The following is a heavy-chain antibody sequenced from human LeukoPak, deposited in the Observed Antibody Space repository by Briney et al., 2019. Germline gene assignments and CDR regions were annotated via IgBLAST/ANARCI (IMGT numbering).Heavy chain of an antibody. CDR3: ARSLWPEDY. CDR1: GFTFSSYW. J-gene: IGHJ4*02. Sequence: GGSLRLSCAASGFTFSSYWMSWVRQAPGKGLEWVASIKQDGSETYYVDSVKGRFTISRDNAEKSLYLQMNSLRAEDTAVYYCARSLWPEDYWGQGILVTVSS. V-gene: IGHV3-7*01. D-gene: IGHD2-21*01. CDR2: IKQDGSET.